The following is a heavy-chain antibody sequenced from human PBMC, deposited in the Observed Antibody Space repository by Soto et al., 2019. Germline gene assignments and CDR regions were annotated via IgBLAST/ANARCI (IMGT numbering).Heavy chain of an antibody. J-gene: IGHJ4*02. CDR2: IYYSGST. Sequence: PSETLSLTCTVSGGSISSYYWSWFRQPPGKGLEWIGYIYYSGSTNYNPSLKSRVTISVDTSKNQFSLKLSSVTAADTAVYYCARESFYDSGGFHGFDYWGQGTLVTVSS. CDR1: GGSISSYY. CDR3: ARESFYDSGGFHGFDY. V-gene: IGHV4-59*01. D-gene: IGHD3-22*01.